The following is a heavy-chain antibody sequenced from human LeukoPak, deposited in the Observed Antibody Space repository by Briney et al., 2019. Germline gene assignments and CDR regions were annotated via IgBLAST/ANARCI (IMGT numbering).Heavy chain of an antibody. CDR3: ARFLGADYYDSSGYPRTGAFDI. J-gene: IGHJ3*02. D-gene: IGHD3-22*01. CDR1: GGSIGSYC. Sequence: PSETLSLTCTVSGGSIGSYCWSWIRQPPGKGLEWIGYIYYSGSTNYNPSLKSRVTISVDTSKNQFSLKLSSVTAADTAVYYCARFLGADYYDSSGYPRTGAFDIWGQGTMATVSS. CDR2: IYYSGST. V-gene: IGHV4-59*01.